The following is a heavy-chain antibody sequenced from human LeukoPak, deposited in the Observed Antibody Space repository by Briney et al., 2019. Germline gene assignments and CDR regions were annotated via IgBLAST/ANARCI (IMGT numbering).Heavy chain of an antibody. CDR2: IIPILGIA. J-gene: IGHJ5*02. D-gene: IGHD6-13*01. V-gene: IGHV1-69*04. CDR3: ARDPFVAAAGTIFWFDP. CDR1: GYTSTSYD. Sequence: SVKVSCKASGYTSTSYDINWVRQAPGQGLEWMGRIIPILGIANYAQKFQGRVTITADKSTSTAYMELSSLRSEDTAVYYCARDPFVAAAGTIFWFDPWGQGTLVTVSS.